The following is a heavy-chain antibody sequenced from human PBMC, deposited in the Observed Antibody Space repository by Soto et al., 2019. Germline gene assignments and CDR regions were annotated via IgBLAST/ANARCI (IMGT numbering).Heavy chain of an antibody. J-gene: IGHJ4*02. V-gene: IGHV3-48*03. Sequence: PGGSLRLSCAASGFTFSSYEMNWVRQAPGKGLEWVSYISSSGSTIYYADSVKGRFTISRDNAKNSLYLQMNSLRAEDTAVYYCARELITPLDYWGQGTLVTVSS. CDR3: ARELITPLDY. CDR1: GFTFSSYE. D-gene: IGHD3-22*01. CDR2: ISSSGSTI.